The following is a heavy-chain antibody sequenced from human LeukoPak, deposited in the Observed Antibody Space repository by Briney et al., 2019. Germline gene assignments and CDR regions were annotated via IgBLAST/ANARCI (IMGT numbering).Heavy chain of an antibody. CDR2: IIPIFGTA. CDR1: GGTFSSYA. CDR3: ASLYGYSYGYFDY. Sequence: SVKVSCKASGGTFSSYAISWVRQAPGQGLEWMGGIIPIFGTANYAQKFQGRVTITTDESTSTAYMELSSLRSKDTAVYYCASLYGYSYGYFDYWGQGTLVTVSS. V-gene: IGHV1-69*05. D-gene: IGHD5-18*01. J-gene: IGHJ4*02.